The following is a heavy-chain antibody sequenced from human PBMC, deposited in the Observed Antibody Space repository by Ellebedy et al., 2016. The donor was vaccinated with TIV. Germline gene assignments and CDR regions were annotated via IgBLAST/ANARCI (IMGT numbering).Heavy chain of an antibody. CDR3: VREGIVGSNAMDV. V-gene: IGHV3-33*08. D-gene: IGHD1-26*01. J-gene: IGHJ6*02. Sequence: GGSLRLSCAASGFTFSGYGMNWVRQAPGKGLEWVAVIWYDGGRKYHADSVKCRFTISRDNSKNTLYLEINSLRAEDTAVYYCVREGIVGSNAMDVWGQGTTVTVSS. CDR2: IWYDGGRK. CDR1: GFTFSGYG.